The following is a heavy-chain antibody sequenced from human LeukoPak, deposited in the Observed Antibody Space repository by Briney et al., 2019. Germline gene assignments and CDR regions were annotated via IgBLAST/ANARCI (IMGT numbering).Heavy chain of an antibody. J-gene: IGHJ4*02. V-gene: IGHV1-69*13. CDR3: ARAGIRLPWNFDY. Sequence: SVKVSCKASGGTFSSYAISWVRQAPGQGLEWMGGIIPIFGTANYAQKFQGRVTITADESTSTAHMELSSLRSEDTAVYYCARAGIRLPWNFDYWGQGTLVTVSS. D-gene: IGHD2-2*01. CDR1: GGTFSSYA. CDR2: IIPIFGTA.